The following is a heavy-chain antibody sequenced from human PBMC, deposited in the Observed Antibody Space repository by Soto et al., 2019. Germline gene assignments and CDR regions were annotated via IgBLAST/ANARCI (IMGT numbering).Heavy chain of an antibody. V-gene: IGHV4-59*08. Sequence: QVQLQESGPGLVKPSETLSLTFTISGGPMNNYYCSWFRQPRGQGLEWFGYMGYNGVTSYNPSLRSRVAISLDTAKNQFSLNLSSVTAADTALYYCARQGFGELHGLVEVWGQGIKVTVSS. CDR1: GGPMNNYY. D-gene: IGHD3-10*01. J-gene: IGHJ6*02. CDR3: ARQGFGELHGLVEV. CDR2: MGYNGVT.